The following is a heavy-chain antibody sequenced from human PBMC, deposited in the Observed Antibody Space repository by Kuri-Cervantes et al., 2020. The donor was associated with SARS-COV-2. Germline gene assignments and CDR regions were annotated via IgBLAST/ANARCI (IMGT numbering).Heavy chain of an antibody. CDR2: ISSSSSTI. V-gene: IGHV3-48*01. D-gene: IGHD6-6*01. CDR3: ARIVAARPYNYYGMDV. J-gene: IGHJ6*02. CDR1: GFTFSSYS. Sequence: LSLTCAASGFTFSSYSMNWVRQAPGKGLEWVSYISSSSSTIYYADSVKGRFTISRDNAKNSLYLQMNSLRAEDTAVYYCARIVAARPYNYYGMDVWGQGTTVTVSS.